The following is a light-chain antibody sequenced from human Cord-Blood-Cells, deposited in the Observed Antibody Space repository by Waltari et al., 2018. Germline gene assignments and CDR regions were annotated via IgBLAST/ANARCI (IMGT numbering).Light chain of an antibody. Sequence: EIVLTQSQATLSLSPGERATLSGRASQSVSSYLAWYQQKPGQAPRLLIYDASNRATGIPARFSGIGSGTDFTLTISSLEPEDFAVYYCQQRSNWPPNTFGPGTKVDIK. CDR1: QSVSSY. J-gene: IGKJ3*01. CDR2: DAS. CDR3: QQRSNWPPNT. V-gene: IGKV3-11*01.